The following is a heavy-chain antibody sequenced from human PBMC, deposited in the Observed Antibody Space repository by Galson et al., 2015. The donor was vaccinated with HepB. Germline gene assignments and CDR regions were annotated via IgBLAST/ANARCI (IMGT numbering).Heavy chain of an antibody. CDR2: ISAYNGNT. CDR3: ARGRRVVVAATPQGGAFDI. D-gene: IGHD2-15*01. J-gene: IGHJ3*02. V-gene: IGHV1-18*04. Sequence: SVKVSCKASGYTFTSYGLSWVRQAPGQGLEWMGWISAYNGNTNYAQKLQGRVTMTTDTSTSTAYMELRSLRSDDTAVYYCARGRRVVVAATPQGGAFDIWGQGTMVTVSS. CDR1: GYTFTSYG.